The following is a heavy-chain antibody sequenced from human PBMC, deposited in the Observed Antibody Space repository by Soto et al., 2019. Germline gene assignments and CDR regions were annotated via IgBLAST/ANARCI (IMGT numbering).Heavy chain of an antibody. CDR1: GASISSGGYY. CDR2: IYYGGST. V-gene: IGHV4-31*03. Sequence: QVQLQESGPGLVKPSQTLSLTCTFSGASISSGGYYWSWMRQHPGKGLEWIGYIYYGGSTYYNTSLNSRITLSRVTSKNPYALKMSAMTAADTAVYYCARKPSIWGQGTLVTVS. CDR3: ARKPSI. J-gene: IGHJ4*02.